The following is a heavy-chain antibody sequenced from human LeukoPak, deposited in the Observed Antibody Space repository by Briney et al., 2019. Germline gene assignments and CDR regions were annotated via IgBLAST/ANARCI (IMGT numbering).Heavy chain of an antibody. V-gene: IGHV3-20*04. J-gene: IGHJ3*02. Sequence: PGGSLRLSCAASGFTFDDYGMSWVRQAPGKGLEWVSGINWNGGSRVYADSVKGRFTISRDNAKNSLYLQMNSLRAEDTALYYCARDRAPLYYYDSSGYAFDIWGQGTMVTVSS. CDR1: GFTFDDYG. CDR2: INWNGGSR. D-gene: IGHD3-22*01. CDR3: ARDRAPLYYYDSSGYAFDI.